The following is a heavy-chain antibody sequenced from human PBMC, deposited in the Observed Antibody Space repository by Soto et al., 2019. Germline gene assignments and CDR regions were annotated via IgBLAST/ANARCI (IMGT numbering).Heavy chain of an antibody. D-gene: IGHD6-6*01. J-gene: IGHJ5*02. Sequence: SETLSLTCSVSGGSISGYYWIWIRQPAGKGLEWIGRIYTSGSTNYNPSLKSRVTMSVDTSKNQFSLKLSSVTAADTAVYYCAREWRFEYSSPNFDPWGQGTLVTVSS. CDR2: IYTSGST. V-gene: IGHV4-4*07. CDR1: GGSISGYY. CDR3: AREWRFEYSSPNFDP.